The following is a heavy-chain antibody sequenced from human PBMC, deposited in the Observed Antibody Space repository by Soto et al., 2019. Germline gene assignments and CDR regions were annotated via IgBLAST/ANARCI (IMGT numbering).Heavy chain of an antibody. CDR3: ARDPGSGSYYGWFDP. Sequence: QVQLQESGPGLVKPSETLSLTCTVSGGSISRYYWHCIRQPQGKGLEWIGYTYYSRSTNYNPSLTSRVTISVDTSKNQFSLKLSSVTAADTAVYYCARDPGSGSYYGWFDPWGQGTMVTVSS. V-gene: IGHV4-59*01. CDR2: TYYSRST. CDR1: GGSISRYY. J-gene: IGHJ5*02. D-gene: IGHD3-10*01.